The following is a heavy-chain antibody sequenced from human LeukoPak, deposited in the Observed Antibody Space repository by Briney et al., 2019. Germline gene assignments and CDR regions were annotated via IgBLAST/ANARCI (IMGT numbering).Heavy chain of an antibody. J-gene: IGHJ4*02. Sequence: QSGGSLRLSCAASGFTFSSYAMSWVRQAPGKGLEWVSAISGSGGSTYYADSVKGRFTISRDNSKNTLYLQMSSLRAEDTAVYYCAKGPAYYYQSGGTGYWGQGTLVTVSS. D-gene: IGHD3-10*01. CDR1: GFTFSSYA. V-gene: IGHV3-23*01. CDR3: AKGPAYYYQSGGTGY. CDR2: ISGSGGST.